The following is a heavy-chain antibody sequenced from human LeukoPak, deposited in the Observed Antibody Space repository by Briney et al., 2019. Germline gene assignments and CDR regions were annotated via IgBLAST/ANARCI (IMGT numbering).Heavy chain of an antibody. D-gene: IGHD2-2*01. CDR3: ARVGDTGLGYCSSTSCYLPDY. V-gene: IGHV3-20*04. Sequence: GGSLRLXCAASGFTFDDYGMSWVRQAPGKGLEWVSGINWNGGSTGYADSVKGRFTISRDNAKNSLYLQMNSLRAEDTALYYCARVGDTGLGYCSSTSCYLPDYWGQGTLVTVSS. CDR2: INWNGGST. J-gene: IGHJ4*02. CDR1: GFTFDDYG.